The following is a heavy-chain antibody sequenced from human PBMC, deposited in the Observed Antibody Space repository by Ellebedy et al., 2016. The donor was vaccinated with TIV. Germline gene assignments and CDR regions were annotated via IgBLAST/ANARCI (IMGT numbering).Heavy chain of an antibody. V-gene: IGHV4-30-2*01. J-gene: IGHJ5*02. Sequence: SETLSLTXAVSGASISSNGYSWSWIRQPPGKGLEWIGYIYHSGSTSYNPSLKSRVTISIDRSKNQFSLNLSSVTAADTAVYYCARDWGAGWFDPWGQGTLVTVSS. D-gene: IGHD3-16*01. CDR1: GASISSNGYS. CDR3: ARDWGAGWFDP. CDR2: IYHSGST.